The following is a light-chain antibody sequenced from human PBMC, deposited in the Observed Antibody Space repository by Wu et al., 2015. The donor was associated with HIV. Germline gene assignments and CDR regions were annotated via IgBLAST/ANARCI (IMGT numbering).Light chain of an antibody. CDR1: QAIGDY. Sequence: EIVLTQSPGTLSLSPGVRAILSCRASQAIGDYLAWYQQRPGQAPRLLIFGASSRATGIPDKFSGSGSGTDFALTINSLEADDFAIYYCQQYYTSRTFGQGTKVEIK. CDR3: QQYYTSRT. CDR2: GAS. V-gene: IGKV3-20*01. J-gene: IGKJ1*01.